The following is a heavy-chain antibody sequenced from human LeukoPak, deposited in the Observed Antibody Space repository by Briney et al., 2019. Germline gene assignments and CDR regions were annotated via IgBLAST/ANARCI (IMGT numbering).Heavy chain of an antibody. CDR2: IIPIFGTA. V-gene: IGHV1-69*05. D-gene: IGHD6-13*01. CDR1: GGTLSSYA. J-gene: IGHJ4*02. CDR3: ARDTLSTGYSSSWYLVDY. Sequence: SVKVSCKASGGTLSSYAISWVRQAPGQGLEWMGRIIPIFGTANYAQKFQGRVTITTDESTSTAYMELSSLRSDDTAVYYCARDTLSTGYSSSWYLVDYWGQGTLVTVSS.